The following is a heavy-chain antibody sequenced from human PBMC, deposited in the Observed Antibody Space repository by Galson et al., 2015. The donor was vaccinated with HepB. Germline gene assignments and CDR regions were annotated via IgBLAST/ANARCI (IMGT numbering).Heavy chain of an antibody. J-gene: IGHJ4*02. CDR3: ARHDWGSSSGWIFDS. Sequence: ETLSLTCTVSYDSISSGRHYWGWIRQPPGKGLDWVASVYYNGGTYYKPSLKGRLTISVDTSKNQFSLKLTSVTAADMAVYYCARHDWGSSSGWIFDSWGQGILVTVSS. CDR2: VYYNGGT. CDR1: YDSISSGRHY. V-gene: IGHV4-39*01. D-gene: IGHD6-19*01.